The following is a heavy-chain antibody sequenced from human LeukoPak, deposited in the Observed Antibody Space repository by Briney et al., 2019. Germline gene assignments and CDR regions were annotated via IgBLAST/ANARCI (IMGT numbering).Heavy chain of an antibody. Sequence: SQTLSLTCAISGDSVSGNRATWNWLRQSPSRGLEWLGRTYYRSKWYNDYATSVKSRITINPDTSKNQFSLQLNSVTPEDTAIYYCVRAHNWNFGYWGQGTLVTVSS. V-gene: IGHV6-1*01. CDR2: TYYRSKWYN. D-gene: IGHD1-7*01. CDR1: GDSVSGNRAT. CDR3: VRAHNWNFGY. J-gene: IGHJ4*02.